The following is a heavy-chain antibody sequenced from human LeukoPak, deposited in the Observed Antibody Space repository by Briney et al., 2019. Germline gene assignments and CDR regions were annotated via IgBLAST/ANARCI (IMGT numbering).Heavy chain of an antibody. CDR1: GFTFKRYH. V-gene: IGHV3-23*01. Sequence: PGGSLRLSCAASGFTFKRYHMSWVRQAPGKGLDWVSSIDGGGTNTYYADSVKGRFTISRDNSKNKLYLQMNSLRAEDTAVYYCARGVENYDILTGYYHYFDYWGQGTLVTVSS. J-gene: IGHJ4*02. CDR3: ARGVENYDILTGYYHYFDY. D-gene: IGHD3-9*01. CDR2: IDGGGTNT.